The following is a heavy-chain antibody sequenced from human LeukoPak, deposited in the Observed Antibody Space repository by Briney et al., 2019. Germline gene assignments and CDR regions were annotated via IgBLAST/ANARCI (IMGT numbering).Heavy chain of an antibody. V-gene: IGHV3-30*18. CDR1: GFTFSNYG. CDR2: ISYDGSNK. J-gene: IGHJ4*02. CDR3: AKDPSSGYSSGWPFDY. Sequence: PGGSLRLSCAASGFTFSNYGMHWVRQARGKGLEGVAVISYDGSNKYYADSVKGRFIISRDNSKNTLYLQMNSLRAEDTAVYYCAKDPSSGYSSGWPFDYWGQGTLVTVSS. D-gene: IGHD6-19*01.